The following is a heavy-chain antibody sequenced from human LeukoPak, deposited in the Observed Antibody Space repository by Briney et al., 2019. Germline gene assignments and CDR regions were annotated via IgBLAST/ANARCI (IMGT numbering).Heavy chain of an antibody. CDR2: IYYSGST. CDR1: GGSISSYY. CDR3: VYDSSGYYYNFDY. V-gene: IGHV4-59*08. J-gene: IGHJ4*01. D-gene: IGHD3-22*01. Sequence: KTSETLSLTCTVSGGSISSYYWSWIRQPPGKGLEWIGYIYYSGSTNYNPSLKSRVTISVDTSKNHLSLKLTSVTAADTAMYYCVYDSSGYYYNFDYWXXXIXVTVSS.